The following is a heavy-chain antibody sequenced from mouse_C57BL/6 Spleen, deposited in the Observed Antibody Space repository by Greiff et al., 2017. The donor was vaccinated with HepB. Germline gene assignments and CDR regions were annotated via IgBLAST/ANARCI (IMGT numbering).Heavy chain of an antibody. V-gene: IGHV1-76*01. CDR3: ATHLGYAMDY. J-gene: IGHJ4*01. CDR2: IYPGSGNT. CDR1: GYTFTDYY. Sequence: QVQLQESGAELVRPGASVKLSCKASGYTFTDYYINWVKQRPGQGLEWIARIYPGSGNTYYNENFKGKATLTAEKSSSTAYMQLSSLTAEDSAVYCCATHLGYAMDYWGQGTSVTVAS.